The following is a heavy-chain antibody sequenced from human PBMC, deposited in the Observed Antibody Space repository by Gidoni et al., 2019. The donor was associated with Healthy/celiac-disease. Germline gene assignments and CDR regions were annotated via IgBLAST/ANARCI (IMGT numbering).Heavy chain of an antibody. V-gene: IGHV3-23*04. Sequence: EVQMVESGGGLVQPGGSLRLSCAASGFTFSSYAMSWVRQAPGKGLEWVSAISGSGVSTYYAASVKGRFTISRDNSKNTLYLQMNSLRAADTAVYYCAKGWWWTPAGPVREFQHWGQGTLVTVSS. CDR2: ISGSGVST. J-gene: IGHJ1*01. CDR3: AKGWWWTPAGPVREFQH. CDR1: GFTFSSYA. D-gene: IGHD2-21*01.